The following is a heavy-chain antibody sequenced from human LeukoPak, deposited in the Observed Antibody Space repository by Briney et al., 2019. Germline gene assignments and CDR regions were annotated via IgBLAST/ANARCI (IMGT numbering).Heavy chain of an antibody. D-gene: IGHD3-10*01. V-gene: IGHV1-69*04. Sequence: ASVKVSCKASGGTLSNYAISWVRQAPGQGLEWMGRIITLLDITNYAQTFQGRVTITADTSTSTAYMELSSLRSADTAAYYCARDSDGSGRSNGMDVWGQGTAVTVSS. CDR2: IITLLDIT. CDR3: ARDSDGSGRSNGMDV. J-gene: IGHJ6*02. CDR1: GGTLSNYA.